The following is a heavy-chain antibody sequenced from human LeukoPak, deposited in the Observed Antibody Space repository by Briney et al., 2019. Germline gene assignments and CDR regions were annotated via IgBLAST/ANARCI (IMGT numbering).Heavy chain of an antibody. CDR2: ISSSSSTI. CDR3: ARGSEYSSGWLSDY. CDR1: GFTFSSYS. D-gene: IGHD6-19*01. Sequence: PGGSLRLSCAASGFTFSSYSMNWVRQAPGKGLEWVSYISSSSSTIYYADSVKGRFTISRGNAKNSLYLQMNSLRDEDRAVYYCARGSEYSSGWLSDYWGQGTLVTVSS. V-gene: IGHV3-48*02. J-gene: IGHJ4*02.